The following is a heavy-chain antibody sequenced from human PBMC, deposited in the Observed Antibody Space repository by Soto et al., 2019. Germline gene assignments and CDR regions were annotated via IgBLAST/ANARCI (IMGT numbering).Heavy chain of an antibody. D-gene: IGHD6-19*01. J-gene: IGHJ5*02. CDR1: GGSINSGSYY. CDR2: IYYSGGT. V-gene: IGHV4-39*01. Sequence: QLHLQESGPGLVKPSETLSLTCIVSGGSINSGSYYWGWIRQPPGKGLEWIESIYYSGGTLNNPSFRGRVTMSVDTSKNQFTLKLSSVTAADTGVYYCARHGGSGGYAASWFDPWGQGTLVTVSS. CDR3: ARHGGSGGYAASWFDP.